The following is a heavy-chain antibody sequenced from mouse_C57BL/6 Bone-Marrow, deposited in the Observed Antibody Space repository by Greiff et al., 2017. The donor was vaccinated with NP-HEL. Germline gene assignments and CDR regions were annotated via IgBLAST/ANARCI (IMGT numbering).Heavy chain of an antibody. CDR1: GYTFTDYY. CDR3: APYYDHDGEAC. J-gene: IGHJ3*01. CDR2: INPYNGGT. D-gene: IGHD2-4*01. V-gene: IGHV1-19*01. Sequence: VQLQQSGPVLVKPGASVKMSCKASGYTFTDYYMNWVKQSHGKSLEWIGVINPYNGGTSYNQKFKGKATLTVDKSSSTAYMELNSLTSEDSAVYYCAPYYDHDGEACWGQGTLVTVSA.